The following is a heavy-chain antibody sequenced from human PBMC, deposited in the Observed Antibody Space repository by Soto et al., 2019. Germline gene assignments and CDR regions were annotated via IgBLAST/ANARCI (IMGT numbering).Heavy chain of an antibody. CDR2: IIPIFGTA. CDR3: ARQNDYGDYVRDYYYGMDV. CDR1: GGTFSSYA. D-gene: IGHD4-17*01. Sequence: QVQLVQSGAEVKKPGSSVKVSCKASGGTFSSYAISWVRQAPGQGLEWMGGIIPIFGTANYAQKFQGRVTITADKSTSTACMELSSLRSEDTAVYYCARQNDYGDYVRDYYYGMDVWGQGTTVTVSS. V-gene: IGHV1-69*06. J-gene: IGHJ6*02.